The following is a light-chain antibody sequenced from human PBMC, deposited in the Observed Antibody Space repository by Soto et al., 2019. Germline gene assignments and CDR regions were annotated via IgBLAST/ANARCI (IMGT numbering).Light chain of an antibody. CDR1: QSVSSY. J-gene: IGKJ3*01. V-gene: IGKV3-11*01. Sequence: EIVLTQSPATLSLSPGERATLSCRASQSVSSYLAWYQQKPGQAPRLLIYDASNRATGIPARFSGSGSGTDFNLTISSLEPEDFVVYYCQQRSNWPPPFTFGPGTKVDIK. CDR2: DAS. CDR3: QQRSNWPPPFT.